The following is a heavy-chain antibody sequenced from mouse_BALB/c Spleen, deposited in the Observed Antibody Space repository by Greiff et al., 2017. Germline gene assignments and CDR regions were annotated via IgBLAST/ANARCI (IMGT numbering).Heavy chain of an antibody. CDR2: FYPGSGSI. V-gene: IGHV1-62-2*01. CDR3: ARHEDTGMSFAY. CDR1: GYTFTSYW. Sequence: QVQLQQPGAELVKPGASVKLSCKASGYTFTSYWMHWVKQRSGQGLEWIGWFYPGSGSIKYNEKFKDKATLTADKSSSTVYMELSRLTSEDSAVYFCARHEDTGMSFAYWGQGTLVTVSA. J-gene: IGHJ3*01. D-gene: IGHD1-1*01.